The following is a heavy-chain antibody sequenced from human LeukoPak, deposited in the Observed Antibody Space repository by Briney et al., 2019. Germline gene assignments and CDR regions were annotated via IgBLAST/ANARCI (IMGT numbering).Heavy chain of an antibody. J-gene: IGHJ4*02. CDR3: ARDSMYYGSGSYYPPYYFDY. D-gene: IGHD3-10*01. Sequence: PSETLSLTCAVYGGSFSGFYWSWIRQPPGKGLEWIGSIYYSGSTYYNPSLKSRVTISVDTSKNQFSLKLSSVTAADTAVYYCARDSMYYGSGSYYPPYYFDYWGQGTLVTVSS. V-gene: IGHV4-34*01. CDR2: IYYSGST. CDR1: GGSFSGFY.